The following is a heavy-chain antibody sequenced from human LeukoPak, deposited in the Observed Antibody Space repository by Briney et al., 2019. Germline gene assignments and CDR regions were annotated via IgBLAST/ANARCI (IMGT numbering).Heavy chain of an antibody. V-gene: IGHV1-8*03. CDR1: GYTFTSYD. CDR3: ARGRRQNWNSKTWWFDP. D-gene: IGHD1-7*01. J-gene: IGHJ5*02. Sequence: GASVKVSFKASGYTFTSYDINWVRQATGQGLEWMAWMKPNSGNTGYAQKFQGRVTITRNTSISTAYMELSSLRSEDTAVYYCARGRRQNWNSKTWWFDPWGQGTLVTVS. CDR2: MKPNSGNT.